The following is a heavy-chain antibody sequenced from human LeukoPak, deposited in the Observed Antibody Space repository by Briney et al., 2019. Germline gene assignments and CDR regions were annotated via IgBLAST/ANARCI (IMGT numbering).Heavy chain of an antibody. J-gene: IGHJ3*02. CDR1: GFTVSSNY. CDR3: ARGGSYLSAFDI. Sequence: GGSLRLSCAASGFTVSSNYMSWVRQAPGKGLEWVSIIYSGGSTFYADSVKGRFAISRDNSKNTLYLQMNSLRAEDTAVYYCARGGSYLSAFDIWGQGTMVTVSS. D-gene: IGHD1-26*01. CDR2: IYSGGST. V-gene: IGHV3-53*01.